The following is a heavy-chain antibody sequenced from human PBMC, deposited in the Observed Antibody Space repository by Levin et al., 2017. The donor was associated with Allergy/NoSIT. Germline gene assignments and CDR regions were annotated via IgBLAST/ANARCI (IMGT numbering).Heavy chain of an antibody. J-gene: IGHJ4*02. D-gene: IGHD5-18*01. CDR1: GFSLSTSGMC. CDR3: AQTSIVDTAMVLEYYFDY. CDR2: IDWDDDK. V-gene: IGHV2-70*11. Sequence: ESGPTLVKPTQTLTLTCTFSGFSLSTSGMCVSWIRQPPGKALEWLARIDWDDDKYYSTSLKTRLTISKDTSKNQVVLTMTNMDPVDTATYYCAQTSIVDTAMVLEYYFDYWGQGTLVTVSS.